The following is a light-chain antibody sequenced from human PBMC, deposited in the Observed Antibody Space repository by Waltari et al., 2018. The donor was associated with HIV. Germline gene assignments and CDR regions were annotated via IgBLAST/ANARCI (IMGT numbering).Light chain of an antibody. J-gene: IGLJ2*01. CDR3: QSAGRSCTYVI. CDR1: EFTNQY. V-gene: IGLV3-25*03. CDR2: NDN. Sequence: SYELTQPPSVSVSPGQTARIICSGDEFTNQYVYWYQKKPGQPPVLMMYNDNERPSGIPERFSGSSSGTTVTLTISGVQAEDEADYYCQSAGRSCTYVIFGGGTKLTIL.